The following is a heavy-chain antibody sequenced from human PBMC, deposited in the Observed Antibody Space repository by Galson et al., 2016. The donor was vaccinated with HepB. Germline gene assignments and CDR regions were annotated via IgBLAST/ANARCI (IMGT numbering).Heavy chain of an antibody. CDR1: GFTFSNFA. D-gene: IGHD5-12*01. J-gene: IGHJ5*01. CDR3: AQEVGWLRFAFGS. Sequence: SLRLSCAASGFTFSNFAMNWVRQTPGKGLEWISYISSSRNTIDYADSVKGRFTISRDDAKNSLYLQMNNLSVGDTAIYHCAQEVGWLRFAFGSWGQGTLVTVSS. CDR2: ISSSRNTI. V-gene: IGHV3-48*01.